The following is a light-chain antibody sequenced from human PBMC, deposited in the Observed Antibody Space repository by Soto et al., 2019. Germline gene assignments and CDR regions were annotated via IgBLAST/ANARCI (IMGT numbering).Light chain of an antibody. Sequence: QSVLTQPPAAYGTPGQRVTMSCSGSRSNIGSNAVTWYQQLPGTAPKLLIYSNNQRPSGVPDRFSGSKSGTSASLAISGLQSENEADYYCAAWYDSLNGWVFGGGTKLTVL. CDR1: RSNIGSNA. V-gene: IGLV1-44*01. CDR3: AAWYDSLNGWV. J-gene: IGLJ3*02. CDR2: SNN.